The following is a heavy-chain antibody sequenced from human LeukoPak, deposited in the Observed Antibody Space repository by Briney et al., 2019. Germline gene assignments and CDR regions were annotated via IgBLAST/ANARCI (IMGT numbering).Heavy chain of an antibody. CDR3: ARHVERMGYFDY. CDR1: GGSISDFY. J-gene: IGHJ4*02. D-gene: IGHD2-21*01. CDR2: IYDSGST. V-gene: IGHV4-59*08. Sequence: PSETLSLTCTVSGGSISDFYWSWIRQPPGKGLEWIAYIYDSGSTNYNPSLKSRVTISRDTSKNQFCLKLSSVTAADTAVYYCARHVERMGYFDYWGQGTLVTVSS.